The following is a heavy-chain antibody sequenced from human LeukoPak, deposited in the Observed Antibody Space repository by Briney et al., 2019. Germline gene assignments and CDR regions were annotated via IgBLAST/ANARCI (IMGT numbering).Heavy chain of an antibody. J-gene: IGHJ4*02. V-gene: IGHV4-59*01. CDR2: IYYSGST. CDR1: GGSISSYY. D-gene: IGHD3-22*01. Sequence: SETLSLTCTVSGGSISSYYWSWIRQPPGKGLEGIGYIYYSGSTNYNPSLKSRVTISVDTSKNQFSLKLSSVTAADTAVYYCARESFDSSGNYLDYWGQGTLVTVSS. CDR3: ARESFDSSGNYLDY.